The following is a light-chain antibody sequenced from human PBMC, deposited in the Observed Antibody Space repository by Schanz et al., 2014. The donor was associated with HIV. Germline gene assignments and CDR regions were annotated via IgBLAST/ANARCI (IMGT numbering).Light chain of an antibody. J-gene: IGLJ3*02. Sequence: QSVLTQPPSASGTPGQRVTISCSGSSSNIGSNTVNWYQQLPGTAPKLIIYDVSNRPSGVSNRFSGSKSGNTASLTISGLQAEDEAEYYCSSSSTNTCVFGGGTKLTVL. CDR1: SSNIGSNT. CDR2: DVS. V-gene: IGLV1-44*01. CDR3: SSSSTNTCV.